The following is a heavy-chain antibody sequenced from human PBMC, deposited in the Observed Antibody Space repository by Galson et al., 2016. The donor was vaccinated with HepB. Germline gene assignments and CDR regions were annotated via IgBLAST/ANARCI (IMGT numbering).Heavy chain of an antibody. J-gene: IGHJ6*02. V-gene: IGHV4-31*03. CDR2: IYYNGST. D-gene: IGHD3-10*01. CDR1: VVPMNTGGFY. CDR3: ARDVSGFSGGMDV. Sequence: TLSLTCTVSVVPMNTGGFYWNWIRQLPGKGLEWIGNIYYNGSTRYNPSLKSRLSMSIDTSKNQFSLRLRSVTAADTAVYYCARDVSGFSGGMDVWGQGTTVRVSS.